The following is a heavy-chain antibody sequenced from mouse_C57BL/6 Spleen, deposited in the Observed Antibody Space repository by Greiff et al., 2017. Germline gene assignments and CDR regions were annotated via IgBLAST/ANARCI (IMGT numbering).Heavy chain of an antibody. CDR1: GYTFPSYG. CDR3: ARCGEYYYAMDY. Sequence: VQLVESGAELARPGASVKLSCKASGYTFPSYGISWVKQRTGQGLEWIGEIYPRSGNTYYNEKFKGKATLTADKSSSTAYMELRSLTSEDSAVYFCARCGEYYYAMDYWGQGTSVTVSS. J-gene: IGHJ4*01. V-gene: IGHV1-81*01. CDR2: IYPRSGNT.